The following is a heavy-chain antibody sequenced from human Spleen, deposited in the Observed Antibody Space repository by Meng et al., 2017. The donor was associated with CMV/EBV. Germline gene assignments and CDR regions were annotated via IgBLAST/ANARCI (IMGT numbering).Heavy chain of an antibody. J-gene: IGHJ3*02. Sequence: SETLSLTCGVYGGSFSDYYWSWIRQPPGKGLEWIAEINDSGSTHYSPSLKSRGAMSVDTSKNQFSLKLSSVTAADTAVYYCARNRIKAFDIWGQGTMVTVSS. D-gene: IGHD2-15*01. CDR1: GGSFSDYY. V-gene: IGHV4-34*01. CDR3: ARNRIKAFDI. CDR2: INDSGST.